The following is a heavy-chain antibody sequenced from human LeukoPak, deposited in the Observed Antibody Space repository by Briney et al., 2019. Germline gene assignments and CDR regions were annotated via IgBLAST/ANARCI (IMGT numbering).Heavy chain of an antibody. CDR3: ARIGTYCGGDCYSDYYYYMDV. D-gene: IGHD2-21*02. V-gene: IGHV4-4*07. CDR2: IYTSGST. Sequence: PSETLSLTCTVSGGSISSYYWSWIRQPAGKGLEWIGRIYTSGSTNYNPSLKSRVTMSVDTSKNQFSLKLSSVTAADTAVYYCARIGTYCGGDCYSDYYYYMDVWGKGTTVTVPS. J-gene: IGHJ6*03. CDR1: GGSISSYY.